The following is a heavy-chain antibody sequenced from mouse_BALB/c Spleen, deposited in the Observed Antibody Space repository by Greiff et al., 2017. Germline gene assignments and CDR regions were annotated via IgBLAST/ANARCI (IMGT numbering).Heavy chain of an antibody. CDR3: ARSPYYYGGYYWYCDV. J-gene: IGHJ1*01. CDR2: INPSTGYT. D-gene: IGHD1-1*01. V-gene: IGHV1-7*01. CDR1: GYTFTSYW. Sequence: VPLQQSGAELAKPGASVKMSCKASGYTFTSYWMHWVKQRPGQGLEWIGYINPSTGYTEYNQKFKDKATLTADKSSSTAYMQLSSLTSEDSAVYYCARSPYYYGGYYWYCDVWGAGTTVTVSS.